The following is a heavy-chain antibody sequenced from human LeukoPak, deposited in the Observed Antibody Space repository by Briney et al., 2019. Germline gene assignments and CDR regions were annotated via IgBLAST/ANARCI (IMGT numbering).Heavy chain of an antibody. Sequence: PGGSLRLSCAASGFTFSSYSMNWVRQAPGKGLEWVSYISTSSSTIYYADSVKGRFTISRDNAKNSLYLQMNSLRDEDTAVYYCARDSSDDYGGNSPDYWGQGTLVTVSS. CDR3: ARDSSDDYGGNSPDY. CDR2: ISTSSSTI. CDR1: GFTFSSYS. V-gene: IGHV3-48*02. D-gene: IGHD4-23*01. J-gene: IGHJ4*02.